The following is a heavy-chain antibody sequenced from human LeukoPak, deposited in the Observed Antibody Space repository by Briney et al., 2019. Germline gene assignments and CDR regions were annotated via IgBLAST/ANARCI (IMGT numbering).Heavy chain of an antibody. CDR3: ARDSSSAFDI. D-gene: IGHD6-6*01. Sequence: GGSLRLSCAASGFIFSSYGMNWVRQAPGKGLEWVSSISSSSSYIYYADSVKARFTISRDNAKNSLFLQMSSLRAEDTAVYYCARDSSSAFDIWGQGTMVTVSS. J-gene: IGHJ3*02. CDR2: ISSSSSYI. CDR1: GFIFSSYG. V-gene: IGHV3-21*01.